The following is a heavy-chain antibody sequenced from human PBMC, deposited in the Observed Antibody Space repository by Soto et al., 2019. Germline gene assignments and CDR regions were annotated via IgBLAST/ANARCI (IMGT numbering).Heavy chain of an antibody. CDR1: GYSFTTYW. CDR3: VRVRLSYYYDSGGYVDS. V-gene: IGHV5-51*01. CDR2: IYPEDSDT. Sequence: PGESLKISCKGSGYSFTTYWMGWVRQMPGKGLEWVGIIYPEDSDTRYSPSFQGQVTISADQSISTTYLQWSSLKASDTAMYYCVRVRLSYYYDSGGYVDSWGQGTLVTVSS. D-gene: IGHD3-22*01. J-gene: IGHJ4*02.